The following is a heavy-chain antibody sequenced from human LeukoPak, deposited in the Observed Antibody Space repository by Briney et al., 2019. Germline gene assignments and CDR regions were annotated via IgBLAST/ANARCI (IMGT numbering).Heavy chain of an antibody. J-gene: IGHJ3*02. CDR1: GGSISSYY. CDR2: IYTSGST. D-gene: IGHD6-13*01. CDR3: ARDSGSSWFTNAFDI. Sequence: SETLSLTCTVSGGSISSYYWSWIRQPAGKGLEWIGRIYTSGSTNYNPSLKSRVTMSVDTSKNQFSLKLSSVTAADTAVYYCARDSGSSWFTNAFDIWGQGTMVTVSS. V-gene: IGHV4-4*07.